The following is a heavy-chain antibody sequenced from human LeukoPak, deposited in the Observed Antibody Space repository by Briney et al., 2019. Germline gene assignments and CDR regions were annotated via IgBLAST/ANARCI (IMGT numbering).Heavy chain of an antibody. J-gene: IGHJ5*02. V-gene: IGHV1-69*13. Sequence: GASVKVSCKASGGTXSSYAISGVRQAPGQGLEWMGGIIPIFGTANYAQKFQGRVTITADESTSTAYMELSSLRSEDTAVYYCARKYSSGWYHWGQGTLVTVSS. D-gene: IGHD6-19*01. CDR3: ARKYSSGWYH. CDR1: GGTXSSYA. CDR2: IIPIFGTA.